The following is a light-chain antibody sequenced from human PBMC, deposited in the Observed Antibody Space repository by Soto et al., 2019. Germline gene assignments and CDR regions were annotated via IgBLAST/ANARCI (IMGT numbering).Light chain of an antibody. CDR1: QSVYNNY. J-gene: IGKJ5*01. CDR2: GAS. Sequence: EIVLTQSPGTLSLSPGERATLSCRASQSVYNNYLAWYQQKPGQAPRPLIYGASSRATGIPDRFSGSVSGTDFTLTISGLQSEDSAVYFCQQYNNWPFSFGQGTRLEIK. V-gene: IGKV3-20*01. CDR3: QQYNNWPFS.